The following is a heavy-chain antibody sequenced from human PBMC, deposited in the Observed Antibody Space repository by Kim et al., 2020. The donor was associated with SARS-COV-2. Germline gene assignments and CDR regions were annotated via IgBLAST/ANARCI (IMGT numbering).Heavy chain of an antibody. J-gene: IGHJ4*02. CDR3: AECPIHSYYFDY. Sequence: GYADSVKGRFTSTRDNARSSLYLQRNSLRAEDTALYYCAECPIHSYYFDYWGQGTLVTVSS. V-gene: IGHV3-9*01. D-gene: IGHD2-21*01.